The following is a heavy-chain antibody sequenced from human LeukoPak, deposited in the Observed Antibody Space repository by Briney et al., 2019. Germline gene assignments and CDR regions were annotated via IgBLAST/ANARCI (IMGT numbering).Heavy chain of an antibody. J-gene: IGHJ4*02. Sequence: GGSLRLSCAASGFTFSSYSMNWVRQAPGKGLEWVSYISSSSSTIYYADSVKGRFTISRDNAKNSLYLQMNSLRAEDTAVYYCARGPWPYYYDSSGYYGEIFDYWGQGTLVTVSS. CDR1: GFTFSSYS. CDR2: ISSSSSTI. CDR3: ARGPWPYYYDSSGYYGEIFDY. D-gene: IGHD3-22*01. V-gene: IGHV3-48*04.